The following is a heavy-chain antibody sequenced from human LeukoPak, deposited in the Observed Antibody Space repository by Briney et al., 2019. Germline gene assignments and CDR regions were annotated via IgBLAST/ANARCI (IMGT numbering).Heavy chain of an antibody. V-gene: IGHV4-34*01. CDR3: ARGGYCSSTSCYLYYYYGMDV. CDR2: INHSGST. J-gene: IGHJ6*02. CDR1: GFTFSSYG. Sequence: PGGSLRLSCAASGFTFSSYGMNWVRQAPGKGLEWIGEINHSGSTNYNPSLKSRVTISVDTSKNQFPLKLSSVTAADTAVYYCARGGYCSSTSCYLYYYYGMDVWGQGTTVTVSS. D-gene: IGHD2-2*03.